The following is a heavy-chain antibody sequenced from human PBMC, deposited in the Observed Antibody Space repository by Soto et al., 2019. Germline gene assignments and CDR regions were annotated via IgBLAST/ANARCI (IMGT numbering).Heavy chain of an antibody. CDR2: IVVGSGNT. D-gene: IGHD6-25*01. Sequence: SVKVYFKASGFTFTSSALQLVRQARGQRLEWIGWIVVGSGNTNYAQKFQERVTITRDMSTSTAYMELSSLRSEDTAVYYCAADPAKQRFAFDIWGQGTMVTVSS. J-gene: IGHJ3*02. CDR1: GFTFTSSA. CDR3: AADPAKQRFAFDI. V-gene: IGHV1-58*01.